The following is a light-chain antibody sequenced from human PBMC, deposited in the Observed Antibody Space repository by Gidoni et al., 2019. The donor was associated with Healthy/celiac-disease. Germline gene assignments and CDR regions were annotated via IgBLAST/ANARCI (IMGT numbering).Light chain of an antibody. V-gene: IGKV1-12*01. CDR1: PGISSW. CDR3: QQANSFPMCS. Sequence: DIQMTQSPSSVSASVGDSVTITCRASPGISSWLAWYQQKPGKAPKLLIYAASSLQSGVPSRFSGSGSGTDFTLTISSLQPEDFATYYCQQANSFPMCSFGQGTKLEIK. CDR2: AAS. J-gene: IGKJ2*04.